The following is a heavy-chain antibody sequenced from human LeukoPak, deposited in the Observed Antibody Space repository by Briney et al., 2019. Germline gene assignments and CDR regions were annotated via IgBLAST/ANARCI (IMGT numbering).Heavy chain of an antibody. V-gene: IGHV4-59*01. Sequence: SETLSLTCTVSGGSISSYYWSWSRQPPGKGLDWIGYLYYSGSTNYNPSLKSRVTISVDTSTNQFSLKIRSVTAADTAVYYCARDTGGTNILLWAFDIWGQGTMVTVSS. CDR1: GGSISSYY. J-gene: IGHJ3*02. D-gene: IGHD2-15*01. CDR3: ARDTGGTNILLWAFDI. CDR2: LYYSGST.